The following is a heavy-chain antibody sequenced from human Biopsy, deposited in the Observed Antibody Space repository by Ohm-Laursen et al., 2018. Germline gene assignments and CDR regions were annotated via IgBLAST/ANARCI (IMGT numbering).Heavy chain of an antibody. CDR3: ARHSFGSGRDF. J-gene: IGHJ4*02. CDR1: DGSISNIINY. Sequence: PPGTLSLTCTVTDGSISNIINYWGWIRQPLGKGLEWLGSIYHTGITDYNPSLKSRVTISVDTSNNHFSLKLSSLTAADTAVYYCARHSFGSGRDFWGQGTLVTVSS. CDR2: IYHTGIT. V-gene: IGHV4-39*01. D-gene: IGHD3-10*01.